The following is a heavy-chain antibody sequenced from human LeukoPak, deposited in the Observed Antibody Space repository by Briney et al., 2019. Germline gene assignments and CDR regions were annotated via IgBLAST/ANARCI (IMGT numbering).Heavy chain of an antibody. J-gene: IGHJ4*02. CDR3: ARVLAEMATISFDY. CDR2: ISSSGSTT. V-gene: IGHV3-11*01. Sequence: PGGSLRLSCAASGFTFSDYYMSWIRQAPGKGLEWVSYISSSGSTTYYADSVKGRFTISRDNAKNSLYLQMNSLRAEDTAVYYCARVLAEMATISFDYWGQGTLVTVSS. D-gene: IGHD5-12*01. CDR1: GFTFSDYY.